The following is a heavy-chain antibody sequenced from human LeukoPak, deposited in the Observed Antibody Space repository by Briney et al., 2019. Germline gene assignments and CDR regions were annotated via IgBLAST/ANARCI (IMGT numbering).Heavy chain of an antibody. Sequence: GSLRLSCAASGFTFSNYAMNWVRQAPGKGLEWVSGLSGSGASTYYADSVRGRFTISRDNSKNTLYLQMNSLRAEDTAVYYCAKDPGKRGYGYWGQGTLVTVSS. D-gene: IGHD5-18*01. CDR3: AKDPGKRGYGY. CDR2: LSGSGAST. V-gene: IGHV3-23*01. CDR1: GFTFSNYA. J-gene: IGHJ4*02.